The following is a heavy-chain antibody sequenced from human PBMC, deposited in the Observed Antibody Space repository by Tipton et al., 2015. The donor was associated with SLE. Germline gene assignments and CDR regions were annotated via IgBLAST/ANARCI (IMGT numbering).Heavy chain of an antibody. CDR1: GGSISSGAYY. D-gene: IGHD6-19*01. J-gene: IGHJ4*02. CDR3: ARGGYSSGWYGDYFVY. Sequence: TLSLTCTVCGGSISSGAYYWSWIRQPAGKGLEWIGQIYTSGRTNYNPSLKSRVTISVDTSKNQFSLKLTSVTAADTAVYYCARGGYSSGWYGDYFVYCGQGTLVTVSS. CDR2: IYTSGRT. V-gene: IGHV4-61*09.